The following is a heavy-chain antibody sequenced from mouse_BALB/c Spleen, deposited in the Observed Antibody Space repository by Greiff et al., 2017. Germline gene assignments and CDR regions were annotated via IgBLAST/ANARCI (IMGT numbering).Heavy chain of an antibody. CDR3: ASRLDY. Sequence: EVKLVESGGGLVKPGGSLKLSCAASGFTFSSYAMSWVRQTPEKRLEWVATISSGGSYTYYPDSVKGRFTISRDNAKNTLYLQMSSLRSEDTAMYYCASRLDYWGQGTTLTVSS. D-gene: IGHD6-1*01. V-gene: IGHV5-9-3*01. CDR2: ISSGGSYT. CDR1: GFTFSSYA. J-gene: IGHJ2*01.